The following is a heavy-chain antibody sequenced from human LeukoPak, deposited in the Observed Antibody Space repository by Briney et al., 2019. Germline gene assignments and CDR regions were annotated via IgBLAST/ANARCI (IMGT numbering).Heavy chain of an antibody. Sequence: PGGSLRLSCAASGFTFSTYSMNWVRQAPGKGLEWVSFIYSDNTHYSDSVKGRFTISRDNSKNTLYLQMNSLRAEDTAVYYCARRAGEYSHPYDYWGQGTLVTVSS. J-gene: IGHJ4*02. CDR2: IYSDNT. CDR1: GFTFSTYS. CDR3: ARRAGEYSHPYDY. D-gene: IGHD4-17*01. V-gene: IGHV3-53*01.